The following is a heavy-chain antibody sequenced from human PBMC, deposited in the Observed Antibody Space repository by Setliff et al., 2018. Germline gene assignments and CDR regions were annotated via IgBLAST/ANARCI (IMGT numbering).Heavy chain of an antibody. CDR1: GYSFSDYD. Sequence: ASVKVSCKASGYSFSDYDINWVRQAPGQGLEWMGWMNAHSGNSGCAQKFQGRVTMTRDTSISTAYMELNSLQYEDTAVYYCARGKWFRLDKSAWSYWFDPWGQGTLVTVS. D-gene: IGHD5-12*01. J-gene: IGHJ5*02. V-gene: IGHV1-8*01. CDR3: ARGKWFRLDKSAWSYWFDP. CDR2: MNAHSGNS.